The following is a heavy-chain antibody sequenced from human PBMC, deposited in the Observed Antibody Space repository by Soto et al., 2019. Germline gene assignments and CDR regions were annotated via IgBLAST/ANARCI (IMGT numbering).Heavy chain of an antibody. Sequence: PGGSLRLSCAASGFTFSSYAMSWVRQAPGKGLEWVSAISGSGGSTYYAGSVKGRFTISRDNSKNTLYLQMNSLRAEDTAVYYCAKAGYSSGWYLGWFDPWGQGTLATVSS. D-gene: IGHD6-19*01. CDR1: GFTFSSYA. CDR3: AKAGYSSGWYLGWFDP. CDR2: ISGSGGST. J-gene: IGHJ5*02. V-gene: IGHV3-23*01.